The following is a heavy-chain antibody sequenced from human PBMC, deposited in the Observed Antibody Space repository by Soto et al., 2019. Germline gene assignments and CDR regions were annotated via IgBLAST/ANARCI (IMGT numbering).Heavy chain of an antibody. CDR2: ISYDGGDK. D-gene: IGHD1-26*01. CDR1: GFSFSRYG. CDR3: AKDTDVVGAAYKFDY. Sequence: GGSLRLSCVASGFSFSRYGMHWVRQAPGKGLEWVAVISYDGGDKYYADSVKGRFTISRDNSKNTLDLQMNSLRGEDTAVYYCAKDTDVVGAAYKFDYWGQGTLVTVSS. V-gene: IGHV3-30*18. J-gene: IGHJ4*02.